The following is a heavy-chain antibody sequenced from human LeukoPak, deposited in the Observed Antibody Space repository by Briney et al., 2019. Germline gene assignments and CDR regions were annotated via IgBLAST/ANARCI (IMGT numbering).Heavy chain of an antibody. D-gene: IGHD5/OR15-5a*01. CDR3: AAGYLVSYYFDY. CDR1: GYTFTGYY. Sequence: GASVKVSCKASGYTFTGYYMHWVRQAPGQGFEWMGRINPNSGGTNYAQKFQGRVTMTRDTSISTAYMELSRLRSDDTAVYYCAAGYLVSYYFDYWGQGTPVTVSS. J-gene: IGHJ4*02. V-gene: IGHV1-2*06. CDR2: INPNSGGT.